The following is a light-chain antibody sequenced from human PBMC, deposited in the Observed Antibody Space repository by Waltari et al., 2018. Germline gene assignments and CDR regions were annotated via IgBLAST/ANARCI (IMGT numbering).Light chain of an antibody. CDR3: QQYNNWYT. CDR1: QSVSSY. Sequence: EIVMTQSLPTLSVSPGERAPLSCRSSQSVSSYLAWYQQQPGQAPRLLIDGASTRATGIPARFSGSGSGTEFTLTISSLQSEDFAVYYCQQYNNWYTFGQGTKLEIK. CDR2: GAS. J-gene: IGKJ2*01. V-gene: IGKV3-15*01.